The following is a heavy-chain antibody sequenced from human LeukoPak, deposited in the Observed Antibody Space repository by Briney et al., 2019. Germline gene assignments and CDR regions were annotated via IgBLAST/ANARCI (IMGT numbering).Heavy chain of an antibody. CDR2: IYYSGST. V-gene: IGHV4-31*03. J-gene: IGHJ4*02. CDR3: AIDYGDYLDY. Sequence: KASETLSLTCTVSGGSIGSGGYYWSWIRQHPGKGLEWIGYIYYSGSTYYNPSLKSRVTISVDTSKNQFSLKLSSVTAADTAVYYCAIDYGDYLDYWGQGTLVTVSS. CDR1: GGSIGSGGYY. D-gene: IGHD4-17*01.